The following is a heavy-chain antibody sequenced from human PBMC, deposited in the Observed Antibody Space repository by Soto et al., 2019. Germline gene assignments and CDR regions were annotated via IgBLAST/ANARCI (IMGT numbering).Heavy chain of an antibody. V-gene: IGHV4-34*01. D-gene: IGHD6-19*01. J-gene: IGHJ6*02. CDR2: INHSGST. Sequence: PSETLSITCAVYGGSFSGYYWSWIRQPPGKGLDWIGEINHSGSTNYNPSLKSRVTISVDTSKNQFSLKLSSVTAADTAVYYCARGLGIAVAGPSYYYYGMDVWGQGTTVTVSS. CDR1: GGSFSGYY. CDR3: ARGLGIAVAGPSYYYYGMDV.